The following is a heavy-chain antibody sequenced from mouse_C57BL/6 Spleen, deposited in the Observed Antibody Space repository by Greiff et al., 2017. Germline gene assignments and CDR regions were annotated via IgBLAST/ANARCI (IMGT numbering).Heavy chain of an antibody. D-gene: IGHD1-1*01. V-gene: IGHV3-6*01. CDR1: GYSITSGYY. J-gene: IGHJ4*01. CDR3: ARERNDYGSSYAYATDY. Sequence: VQLQESGPGLVNPSQSLSLTCSVTGYSITSGYYWNWIRQFPGNKLEWMGYRSYDGSNNYNPSLKNRISITRDTSKNQFFLKLNSVTTADTATYYCARERNDYGSSYAYATDYWGQVTTVTVSS. CDR2: RSYDGSN.